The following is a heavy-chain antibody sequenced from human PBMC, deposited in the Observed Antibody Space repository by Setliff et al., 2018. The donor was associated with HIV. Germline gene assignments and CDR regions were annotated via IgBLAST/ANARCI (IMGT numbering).Heavy chain of an antibody. CDR1: GGSISSSSYY. CDR3: ARDPTTVTSRWYFDL. Sequence: SETLSLTCSVSGGSISSSSYYWSWLRQPPGKGLEWIGYIYYTGSTNYNPSLKSRVTISVDTSKNQFSLKLNSVTAADTALYYCARDPTTVTSRWYFDLWGRGTLVTVS. CDR2: IYYTGST. D-gene: IGHD4-17*01. J-gene: IGHJ2*01. V-gene: IGHV4-61*01.